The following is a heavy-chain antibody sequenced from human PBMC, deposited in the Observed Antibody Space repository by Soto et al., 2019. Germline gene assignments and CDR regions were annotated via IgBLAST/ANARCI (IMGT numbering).Heavy chain of an antibody. D-gene: IGHD3-9*01. J-gene: IGHJ6*03. Sequence: SETLSLTCTVPGGSISSGGYYWSWIRQHPGKGLEWIGYIYYSGSTNYNPSLKSRVTISVDTSKNQFSLKLSSVTAADTAVYYCARVSYDILTGYRPHYYMDVWGKGTTVTVSS. CDR3: ARVSYDILTGYRPHYYMDV. CDR1: GGSISSGGYY. CDR2: IYYSGST. V-gene: IGHV4-61*08.